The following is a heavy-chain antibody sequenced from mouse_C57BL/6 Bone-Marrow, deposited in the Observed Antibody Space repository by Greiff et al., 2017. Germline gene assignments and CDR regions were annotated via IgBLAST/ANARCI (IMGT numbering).Heavy chain of an antibody. D-gene: IGHD1-1*01. V-gene: IGHV1-50*01. Sequence: QVQLQQPGAELVKPGASVKLSCKASGYTFTSYWMQWVKQRPGQGLEWIGEIDPSDSYTNYNQKFKGKATLTVDTSSSTAYMQLSSLTSEDSAVYYCARQFITTVVAGYYFDYWGQGTPLTVSS. CDR2: IDPSDSYT. CDR1: GYTFTSYW. CDR3: ARQFITTVVAGYYFDY. J-gene: IGHJ2*01.